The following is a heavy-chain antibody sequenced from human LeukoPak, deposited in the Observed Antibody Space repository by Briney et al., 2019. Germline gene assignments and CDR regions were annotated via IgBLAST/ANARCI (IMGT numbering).Heavy chain of an antibody. V-gene: IGHV3-20*04. CDR1: GFMLDDYG. D-gene: IGHD4-17*01. CDR2: INWNGGRT. CDR3: ARDYDYGDYPGY. Sequence: ARSLRLSCAASGFMLDDYGMSWVRQAPGKGLEWVSGINWNGGRTGYADSVKGRFTISRDNAKNCLYLQMNSLRAEDTALYYCARDYDYGDYPGYWGQGTLVTVSS. J-gene: IGHJ4*02.